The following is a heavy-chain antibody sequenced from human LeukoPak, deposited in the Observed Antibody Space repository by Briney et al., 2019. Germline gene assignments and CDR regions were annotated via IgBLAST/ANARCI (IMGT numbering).Heavy chain of an antibody. Sequence: PNYAQKFQGRVTITADEATSTAYMEMSSLRSEDTAVYYCAREGRGYYDSSGYYGDAFDIWGQGTMVTVS. CDR2: P. D-gene: IGHD3-22*01. J-gene: IGHJ3*02. CDR3: AREGRGYYDSSGYYGDAFDI. V-gene: IGHV1-69*01.